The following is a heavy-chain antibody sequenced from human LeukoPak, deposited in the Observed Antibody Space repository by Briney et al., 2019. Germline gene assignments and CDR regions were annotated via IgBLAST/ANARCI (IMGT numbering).Heavy chain of an antibody. CDR2: IWYDGKNK. CDR1: GFNFTGHG. CDR3: ARIPDYGNSDY. Sequence: PGGSLRLSCAASGFNFTGHGIHWVRQVPGKALDWVAVIWYDGKNKHYAHSVKGRFTISRDTSKNTVYLQMNSLRAEDTAVYYCARIPDYGNSDYWGQGTLVTVYS. J-gene: IGHJ4*02. D-gene: IGHD4-23*01. V-gene: IGHV3-33*01.